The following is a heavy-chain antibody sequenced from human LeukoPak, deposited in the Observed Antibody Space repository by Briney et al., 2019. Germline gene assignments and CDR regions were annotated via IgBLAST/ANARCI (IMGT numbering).Heavy chain of an antibody. J-gene: IGHJ6*02. CDR2: INPNSGGT. V-gene: IGHV1-2*02. D-gene: IGHD3-10*01. Sequence: GASVKVSCKASGYTFTGYYMHWVRQAPGQGLEWMGWINPNSGGTNYAQKFQGRVTMTRGTSISTAYMELSRLRSDDTAVYYCARELWFGESRYYGMDVWGQGTTVTVSS. CDR1: GYTFTGYY. CDR3: ARELWFGESRYYGMDV.